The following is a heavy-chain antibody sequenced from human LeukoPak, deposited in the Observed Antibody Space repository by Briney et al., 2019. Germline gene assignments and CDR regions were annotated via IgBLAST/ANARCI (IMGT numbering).Heavy chain of an antibody. CDR1: GFTFSDYF. CDR2: ISSSGSTI. Sequence: KTGGSLRLSCAASGFTFSDYFMSWIRQAPGKGLEWVSYISSSGSTIYYADSVKGRFTISGDNAKNSLYLQMNSLRAEDTAVYYCARTPILRNWFDPWGQGTLVTVSS. V-gene: IGHV3-11*01. CDR3: ARTPILRNWFDP. J-gene: IGHJ5*02.